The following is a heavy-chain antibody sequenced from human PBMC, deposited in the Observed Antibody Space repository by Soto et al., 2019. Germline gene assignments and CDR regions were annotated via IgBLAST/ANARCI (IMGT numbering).Heavy chain of an antibody. CDR3: AKATTNGGWFNPFDS. D-gene: IGHD6-19*01. CDR1: VFSFVNYA. J-gene: IGHJ4*02. V-gene: IGHV3-23*01. Sequence: GWSLRLSCASSVFSFVNYAMNWVRQAPGKGLEWVSGLSGSGTSTYYADSVKGRFTISRDNSRDTLFLQMNSLTADDTAVYYCAKATTNGGWFNPFDSWGQGALVTVSS. CDR2: LSGSGTST.